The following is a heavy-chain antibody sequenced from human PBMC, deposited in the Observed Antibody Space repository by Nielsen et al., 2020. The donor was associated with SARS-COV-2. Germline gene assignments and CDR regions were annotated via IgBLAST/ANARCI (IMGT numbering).Heavy chain of an antibody. Sequence: GGSLRLSCAASGFTFSSYGMHWVRQAPGKGLEWVAVISYDGSNKYYADSVKGRFTISRDNSKNTLYLQMNSLRAEDTAVYYCARDLGTVTGNWFDPWGQGTLVTVSS. CDR1: GFTFSSYG. D-gene: IGHD4-17*01. CDR3: ARDLGTVTGNWFDP. V-gene: IGHV3-30*03. CDR2: ISYDGSNK. J-gene: IGHJ5*02.